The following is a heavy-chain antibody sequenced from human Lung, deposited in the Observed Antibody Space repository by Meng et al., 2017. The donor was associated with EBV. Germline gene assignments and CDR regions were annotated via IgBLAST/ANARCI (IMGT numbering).Heavy chain of an antibody. D-gene: IGHD3-10*01. V-gene: IGHV1-18*01. CDR3: VKGTPGRSYCDY. CDR1: PYAFGTYG. J-gene: IGHJ4*02. CDR2: FVNYRDT. Sequence: QVHPLESGPEVKKPGASVRVSCKASPYAFGTYGISWVRQAPGLGLEWMGWFVNYRDTYPAPKFQDRVTMTTDTHTNTVIMELRSLTSDDTAVYYCVKGTPGRSYCDYWGQGTLVTVSS.